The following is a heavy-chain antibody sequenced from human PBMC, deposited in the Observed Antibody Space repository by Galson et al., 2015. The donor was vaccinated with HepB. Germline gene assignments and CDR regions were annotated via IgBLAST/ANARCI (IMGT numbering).Heavy chain of an antibody. V-gene: IGHV1-18*01. D-gene: IGHD5-24*01. J-gene: IGHJ6*03. CDR1: GYTFTSYG. CDR2: ISAYNGNT. CDR3: ARALREDYNSHYYYMDV. Sequence: SVKVSCKASGYTFTSYGISWVRQAPGQGLEWMGWISAYNGNTNYAQKLQGRVTMTTDTSTSTAYMELRSLRSDDTAVYYCARALREDYNSHYYYMDVWGKGTTVTVSS.